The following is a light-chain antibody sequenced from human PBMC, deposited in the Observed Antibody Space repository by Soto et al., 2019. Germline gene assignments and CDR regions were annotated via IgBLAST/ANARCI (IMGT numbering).Light chain of an antibody. J-gene: IGKJ1*01. CDR1: SSVSSSY. Sequence: ESVFTQPPSTLSWSPRQTATLSCMEMSSVSSSYLAEYQQKRGKAPRLLVYGASSRAHGIPDRFSGSGSATDFTLTISRREPEDFAVYYGQQYVRSPWTFGQGTKVDIK. CDR2: GAS. CDR3: QQYVRSPWT. V-gene: IGKV3-20*01.